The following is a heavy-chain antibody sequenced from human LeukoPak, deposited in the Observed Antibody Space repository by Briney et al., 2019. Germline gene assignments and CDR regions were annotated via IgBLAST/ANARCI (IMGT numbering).Heavy chain of an antibody. CDR2: INPNSGGT. CDR3: ARASGSSDLNY. J-gene: IGHJ4*02. Sequence: ASVKVSCKASGYTFTGYYVHWVRQAPGQGLEWMGRINPNSGGTNCAQKFQGRVTMTRDTSISTAYMELTRLRSDDTAVYSCARASGSSDLNYWGQGTLVTVSS. V-gene: IGHV1-2*06. CDR1: GYTFTGYY. D-gene: IGHD1-26*01.